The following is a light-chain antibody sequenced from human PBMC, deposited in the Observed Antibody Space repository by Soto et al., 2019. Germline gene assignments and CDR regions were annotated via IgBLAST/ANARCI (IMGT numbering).Light chain of an antibody. CDR2: EVN. CDR3: SSYTTSNTYV. CDR1: SSDVGGYNY. V-gene: IGLV2-14*01. J-gene: IGLJ1*01. Sequence: QSDLTQPASVSGSPGQSITISCTGTSSDVGGYNYVSWYQQHPGKAPKLMIYEVNNRPSGVSNRFSGSKSGNTASLTISGRQAEDEADYYCSSYTTSNTYVFGSGTKLTVL.